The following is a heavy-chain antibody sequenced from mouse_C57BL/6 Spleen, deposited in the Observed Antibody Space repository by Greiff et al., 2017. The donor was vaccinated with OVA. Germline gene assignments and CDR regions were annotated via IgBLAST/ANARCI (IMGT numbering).Heavy chain of an antibody. CDR2: IDPETGGT. J-gene: IGHJ3*01. Sequence: QVQLKQSGAELVRPGASVTLSCKASGYTFTDYEMHWVKQTPVHGLEWIGAIDPETGGTAYNQKFKGKAILTADKSSSTAYMELRSLTSEDSAVYYCTRDGNYEFAYWGQGTLVTVSA. V-gene: IGHV1-15*01. CDR1: GYTFTDYE. D-gene: IGHD2-1*01. CDR3: TRDGNYEFAY.